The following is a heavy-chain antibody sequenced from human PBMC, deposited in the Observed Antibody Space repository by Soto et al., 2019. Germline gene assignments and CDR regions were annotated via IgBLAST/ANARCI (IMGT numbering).Heavy chain of an antibody. CDR2: MNPNSGNT. V-gene: IGHV1-8*01. Sequence: QVQLVQSGAEEKKPGASVKVSCKASGYTFTSYDTNWVRQATGQGLEWMGRMNPNSGNTGYAQKLQGRVTMTRNTSISTAYMELSSLRSEDTAVYYCVREKTSYGIDVWGQGTTVTVSS. CDR1: GYTFTSYD. J-gene: IGHJ6*02. CDR3: VREKTSYGIDV.